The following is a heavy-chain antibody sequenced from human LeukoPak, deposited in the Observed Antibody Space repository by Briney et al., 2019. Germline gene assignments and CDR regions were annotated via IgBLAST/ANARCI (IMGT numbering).Heavy chain of an antibody. Sequence: PGGSLRLSCAASGFTFSSYAMSWVRQAPGKGLEWVSAISGSGGSTYYADSVKGRFTISRDNSKNTLFLQMNSLRAEDTAVYYCAKGTTYDFWSGYPHSRTFDYWGQGTLVTVSS. CDR2: ISGSGGST. D-gene: IGHD3-3*01. CDR3: AKGTTYDFWSGYPHSRTFDY. J-gene: IGHJ4*02. V-gene: IGHV3-23*01. CDR1: GFTFSSYA.